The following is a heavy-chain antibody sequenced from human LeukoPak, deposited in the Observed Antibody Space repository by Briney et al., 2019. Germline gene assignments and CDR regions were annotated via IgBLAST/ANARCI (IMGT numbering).Heavy chain of an antibody. Sequence: SQTLSLTCAISGDSVSSNSAAWNWIRQSPSRGLEWLGRTYYRSKWYNDYAVSVKSRITINPDTSKNQFSLQLNSVTPEDTAVYYCARGVISQWLVPEEPLDAFDIWGQGTMVTVSS. V-gene: IGHV6-1*01. J-gene: IGHJ3*02. CDR1: GDSVSSNSAA. CDR2: TYYRSKWYN. D-gene: IGHD6-19*01. CDR3: ARGVISQWLVPEEPLDAFDI.